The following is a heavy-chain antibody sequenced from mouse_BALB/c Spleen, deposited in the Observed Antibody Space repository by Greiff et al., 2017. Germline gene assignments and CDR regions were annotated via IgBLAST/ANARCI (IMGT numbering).Heavy chain of an antibody. V-gene: IGHV5-12-2*01. CDR2: ISNGGGST. D-gene: IGHD2-4*01. CDR1: GFTFSSYT. Sequence: EVKVVESGGGLVQPGGSLKLSCAASGFTFSSYTMSWVRQTPEKRLEWVAYISNGGGSTYYPDSVKGRFTISRDNAKNNLYLQMSSLKSEDTAMYYCARGLRQYYYAMDYWGQGTSVTVSS. J-gene: IGHJ4*01. CDR3: ARGLRQYYYAMDY.